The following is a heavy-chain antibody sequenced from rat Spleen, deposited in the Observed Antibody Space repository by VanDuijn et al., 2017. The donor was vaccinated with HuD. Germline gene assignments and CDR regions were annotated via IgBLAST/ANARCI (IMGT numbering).Heavy chain of an antibody. V-gene: IGHV5-7*01. Sequence: EVQLVESGGGLVQPGRSLKLSCAASGFTLSDYNMAWVRQAPTKGLEWVATISYDGSSTYYQDSVKGRFTISRDNAKSTLDLQMNSLRSEYTATYYCARHRTTVATAYWYFDFWGPGTMVTVSS. CDR3: ARHRTTVATAYWYFDF. CDR1: GFTLSDYN. J-gene: IGHJ1*01. D-gene: IGHD1-8*01. CDR2: ISYDGSST.